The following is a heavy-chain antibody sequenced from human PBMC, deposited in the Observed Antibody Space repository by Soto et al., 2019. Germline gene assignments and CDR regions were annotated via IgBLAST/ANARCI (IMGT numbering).Heavy chain of an antibody. J-gene: IGHJ3*02. D-gene: IGHD4-17*01. CDR1: GFTFSSYS. V-gene: IGHV3-48*01. Sequence: EVQLVESGGGLVQPGGSLRLSCAASGFTFSSYSMNWVRQAPGKGLEWVSYISSSSSTIYYADSVKGRFTISRDNAKNSLNLQMNSLRAEDTAVYYCARAGRYGDYSAFDIWGQGTMVTVSS. CDR3: ARAGRYGDYSAFDI. CDR2: ISSSSSTI.